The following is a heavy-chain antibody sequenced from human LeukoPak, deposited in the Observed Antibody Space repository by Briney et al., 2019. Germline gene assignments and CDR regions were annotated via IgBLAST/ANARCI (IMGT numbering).Heavy chain of an antibody. CDR1: GYTFTGYY. J-gene: IGHJ3*02. D-gene: IGHD1-26*01. Sequence: ASVKVSCKASGYTFTGYYMHWVRQAPGQGLEWMGWINPNSGGTNYAQKLQGRVTMTTDTSTSTAYMKLRSLRSDDTAVYYCARVPWPRSYYTSNAFDIWGQGTMVTVSS. CDR3: ARVPWPRSYYTSNAFDI. V-gene: IGHV1-2*02. CDR2: INPNSGGT.